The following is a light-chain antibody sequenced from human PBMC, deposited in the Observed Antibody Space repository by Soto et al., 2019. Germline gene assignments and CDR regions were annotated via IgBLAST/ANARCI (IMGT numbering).Light chain of an antibody. CDR2: GVS. CDR1: QSIISRY. V-gene: IGKV3D-20*02. CDR3: QQRSNWIS. J-gene: IGKJ5*01. Sequence: EIVLTQSPGTLSLSPGERATLSCRASQSIISRYLAWYQHKPGQAPSLLIYGVSTRATGIPARFSGSGSATDFTLTISSLEPEDFAVDYCQQRSNWISFGQGTRLEIK.